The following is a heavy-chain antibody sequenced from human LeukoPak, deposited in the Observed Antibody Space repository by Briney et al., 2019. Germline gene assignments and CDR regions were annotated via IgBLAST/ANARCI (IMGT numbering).Heavy chain of an antibody. CDR3: ARDLAVVTRPLGFDY. V-gene: IGHV3-64*01. CDR2: ISSNGGST. CDR1: GFTFSSYA. J-gene: IGHJ4*02. Sequence: PGGSLRLSCAASGFTFSSYAMHWVRQAPGKGLEYVSAISSNGGSTYYANSVKGRFTISRDNSKNTLYLQMNSLRAEDTAVYYCARDLAVVTRPLGFDYWGQGTLVTVSS. D-gene: IGHD4-23*01.